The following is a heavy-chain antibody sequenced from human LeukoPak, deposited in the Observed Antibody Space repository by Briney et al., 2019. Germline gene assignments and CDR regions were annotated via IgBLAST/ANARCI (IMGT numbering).Heavy chain of an antibody. Sequence: GGSLRLSCAASGFTFSSYEMNWVRQAPGKGLEWVSYISSSGSTIYYADSVKGRFTISRDNSKNTLYLQMNSLRAEDTAVYYCARDGIRFYYYGMDVWGQGTTVTVSS. D-gene: IGHD1-26*01. CDR2: ISSSGSTI. CDR3: ARDGIRFYYYGMDV. V-gene: IGHV3-48*03. J-gene: IGHJ6*02. CDR1: GFTFSSYE.